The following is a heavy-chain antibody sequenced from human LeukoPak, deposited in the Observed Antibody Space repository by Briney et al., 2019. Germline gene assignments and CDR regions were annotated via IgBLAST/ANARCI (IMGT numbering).Heavy chain of an antibody. Sequence: SETLSLTCSVSGGSISSGDDYWSWFRQPPGKDLEWIGFIFYSGSTDFNPSLKSRVTISLDTSENQFSLRLSSVTAADTAVYYCARGLWLKYYFDYWGLGTLVTVSS. J-gene: IGHJ4*02. CDR2: IFYSGST. D-gene: IGHD6-19*01. CDR1: GGSISSGDDY. V-gene: IGHV4-30-4*01. CDR3: ARGLWLKYYFDY.